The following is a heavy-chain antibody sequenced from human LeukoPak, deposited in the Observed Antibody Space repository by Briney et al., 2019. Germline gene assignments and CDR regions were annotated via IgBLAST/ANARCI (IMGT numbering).Heavy chain of an antibody. CDR2: ISSGGAGI. J-gene: IGHJ4*02. Sequence: PGGSLRLSCAASGFTFSNCAMSWVRQAPGKGLQGVSGISSGGAGIYYADSVKGRFTISRDNSKNTLYLQMNSLRAQDTAVYFWARDGFDYYDSSGFPYFDYWGQGTLVTVSS. CDR1: GFTFSNCA. V-gene: IGHV3-23*01. CDR3: ARDGFDYYDSSGFPYFDY. D-gene: IGHD3-22*01.